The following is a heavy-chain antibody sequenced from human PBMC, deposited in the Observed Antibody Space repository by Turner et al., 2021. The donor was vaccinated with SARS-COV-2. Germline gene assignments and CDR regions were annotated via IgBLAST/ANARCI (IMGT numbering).Heavy chain of an antibody. Sequence: VQLVESGGGLVQPGGSLRLSCAASGFTVSSNYMSWVRQAPGKGLEWIGNIFYSGSTYYNPSLKSRVTISVDTSKNQFSLKLSSVTAADTAVYYCARLMDTAMDYYGMDVWGQGTTVTVSS. CDR2: IFYSGST. V-gene: IGHV4-59*04. D-gene: IGHD5-18*01. CDR1: GFTVSSNY. CDR3: ARLMDTAMDYYGMDV. J-gene: IGHJ6*02.